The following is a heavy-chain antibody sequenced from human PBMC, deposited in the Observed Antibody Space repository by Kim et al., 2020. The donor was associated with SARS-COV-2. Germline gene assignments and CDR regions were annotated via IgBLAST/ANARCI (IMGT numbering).Heavy chain of an antibody. CDR3: ARVARALVGAKEGAFDI. J-gene: IGHJ3*02. V-gene: IGHV4-61*02. CDR1: GGSISSGSYY. CDR2: IYTSGST. D-gene: IGHD1-26*01. Sequence: SETLSLTCTVSGGSISSGSYYWSWIRQPAGKGLEWIGRIYTSGSTNYNPSLKSRVTISVDTSKNQFSLKLSSVTAADTAVYYCARVARALVGAKEGAFDIWGQGTMVTVSS.